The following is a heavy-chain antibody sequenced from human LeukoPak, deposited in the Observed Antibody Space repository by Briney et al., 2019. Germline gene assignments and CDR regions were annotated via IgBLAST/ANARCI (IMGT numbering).Heavy chain of an antibody. Sequence: PSQTLSLTCTVSGASISSGGYYWSWIRQHPGKGLEWIGYISYSGSPYYNPSLKSRVTISVDTSRNQFSLKLSSVTAADTAVYYCARGPHYSSTSCYSEYFHHWGQGTLVTVSS. CDR3: ARGPHYSSTSCYSEYFHH. CDR2: ISYSGSP. V-gene: IGHV4-31*03. CDR1: GASISSGGYY. D-gene: IGHD2-2*01. J-gene: IGHJ1*01.